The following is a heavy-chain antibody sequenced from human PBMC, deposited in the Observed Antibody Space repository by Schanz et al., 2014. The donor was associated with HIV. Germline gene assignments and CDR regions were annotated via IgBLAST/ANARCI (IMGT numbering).Heavy chain of an antibody. CDR2: IWYDGSNK. CDR1: GFTFSSYG. CDR3: AKRGPYTGRYEYFQQ. D-gene: IGHD1-26*01. J-gene: IGHJ1*01. Sequence: VHLVESGGGLVQPGGSLRLSCAASGFTFSSYGMHWVRQAPGKGLEWVAVIWYDGSNKYYADSVKGRFTISRDNSKNTVYLQMNSLRAEDTALYYCAKRGPYTGRYEYFQQWGQGTLVTVSS. V-gene: IGHV3-33*06.